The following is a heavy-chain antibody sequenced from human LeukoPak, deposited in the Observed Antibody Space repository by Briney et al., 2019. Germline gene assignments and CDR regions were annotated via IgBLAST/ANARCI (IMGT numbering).Heavy chain of an antibody. D-gene: IGHD5-18*01. Sequence: AGGSLRLSCAASGFTFSSYEMNWVCQAPGKGLGWVANIKQDGSEKYYVDSVKGRFTISRDNAKNSLYLQMNSLRAEDTAVYYCARARRGYSYGYDAFDIWGQGTMVTVSS. CDR2: IKQDGSEK. CDR1: GFTFSSYE. CDR3: ARARRGYSYGYDAFDI. V-gene: IGHV3-7*01. J-gene: IGHJ3*02.